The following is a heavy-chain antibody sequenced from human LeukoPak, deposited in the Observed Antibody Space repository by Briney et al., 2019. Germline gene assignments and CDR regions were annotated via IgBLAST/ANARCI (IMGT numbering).Heavy chain of an antibody. CDR2: INPNSGGT. J-gene: IGHJ4*02. CDR1: GYTFTGYY. CDR3: ATARYYYDSSGYYSHYFDY. V-gene: IGHV1-2*02. D-gene: IGHD3-22*01. Sequence: ASVKVSCKASGYTFTGYYMHWVRQAPEQGLEWMGWINPNSGGTNYAQKFQGRVTMTRDTSISTAYMELSRLRSDDTAVYYCATARYYYDSSGYYSHYFDYWGQGTLVTVSS.